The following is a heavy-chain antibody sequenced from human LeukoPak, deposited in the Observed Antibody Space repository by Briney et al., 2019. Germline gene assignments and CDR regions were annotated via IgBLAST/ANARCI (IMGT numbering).Heavy chain of an antibody. CDR3: ARGGLETAVKYFFDY. CDR1: GFTVSSNY. D-gene: IGHD1-1*01. CDR2: IYRGGST. Sequence: GGSLRLSCAASGFTVSSNYVSWVRQAPGKGLEWVSTIYRGGSTYYADSVKGRFTISRDNSKDTVYLQINTLRVEDTAVYYCARGGLETAVKYFFDYWGQGTLITVSS. J-gene: IGHJ4*02. V-gene: IGHV3-66*01.